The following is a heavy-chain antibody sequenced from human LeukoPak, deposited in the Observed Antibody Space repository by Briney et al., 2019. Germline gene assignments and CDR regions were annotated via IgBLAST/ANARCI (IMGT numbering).Heavy chain of an antibody. V-gene: IGHV3-7*01. CDR2: IKQDGSEK. D-gene: IGHD6-19*01. CDR1: GFTFSSYW. J-gene: IGHJ3*02. CDR3: ARDICRYSSGCGAFDI. Sequence: PGGSLRLSCAASGFTFSSYWMSWVRHAPGKGLEWVANIKQDGSEKYYVDSVKGRFTISRDNAKNSLYLQMNSLRAEDTAVYYCARDICRYSSGCGAFDIWGQGTMVTVSS.